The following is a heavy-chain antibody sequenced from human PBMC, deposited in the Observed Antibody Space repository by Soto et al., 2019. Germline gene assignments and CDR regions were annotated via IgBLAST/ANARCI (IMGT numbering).Heavy chain of an antibody. Sequence: GGSLRLSCAASGFTVSSNYLSWVRLAPGRGLEWISIIYSSGGTYYADSVKDRFTISRDNSKNTLYPQMNSLRADDTAVYYCAKGYDFWSGYPRPHYYYGMDVWGQGTTVTVSS. CDR3: AKGYDFWSGYPRPHYYYGMDV. CDR1: GFTVSSNY. D-gene: IGHD3-3*01. V-gene: IGHV3-66*01. J-gene: IGHJ6*02. CDR2: IYSSGGT.